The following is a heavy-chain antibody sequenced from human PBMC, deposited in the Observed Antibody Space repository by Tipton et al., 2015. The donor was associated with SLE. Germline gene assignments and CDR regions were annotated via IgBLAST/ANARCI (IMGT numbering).Heavy chain of an antibody. Sequence: SLRLSCAASGFTFSSYAMSWVRQAPGKGLEWVSAISGSGGSTYYADSVKGRFTISRDNFKKTLYLQMNSLRAEDTAVYYCAKDHGGGWAPMYYYYMDVWGKGTTVTVSS. V-gene: IGHV3-23*01. CDR3: AKDHGGGWAPMYYYYMDV. CDR1: GFTFSSYA. J-gene: IGHJ6*03. D-gene: IGHD2-21*01. CDR2: ISGSGGST.